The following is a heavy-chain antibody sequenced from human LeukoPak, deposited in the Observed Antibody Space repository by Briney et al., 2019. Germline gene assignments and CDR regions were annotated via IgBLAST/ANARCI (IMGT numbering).Heavy chain of an antibody. J-gene: IGHJ5*02. CDR3: ARFAVADVGGFDP. V-gene: IGHV3-30-3*01. CDR2: ISYDGSNK. D-gene: IGHD6-19*01. CDR1: GFTFSSYA. Sequence: GGSLRLSCAASGFTFSSYAMHWVRQAPSKGLEWVAVISYDGSNKYYADSVKGRFTISRDNSKNTLYLQMNSLRAENTAVYYCARFAVADVGGFDPWGQGTLVTVSS.